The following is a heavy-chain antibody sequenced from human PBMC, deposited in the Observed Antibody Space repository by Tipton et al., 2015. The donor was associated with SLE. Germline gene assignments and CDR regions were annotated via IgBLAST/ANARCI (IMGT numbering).Heavy chain of an antibody. CDR2: ISHSGDTI. D-gene: IGHD1-26*01. CDR3: ARAAGSGSFGTYYYGMDV. CDR1: GFTFSSYD. J-gene: IGHJ6*02. Sequence: GSLRLSCATSGFTFSSYDMNWVRQAPGKGLECVSHISHSGDTIYYADSVKGRFTISRDSAKNSLYLQMDSLRAEDTAVYYCARAAGSGSFGTYYYGMDVRGQGTTVTVSS. V-gene: IGHV3-48*03.